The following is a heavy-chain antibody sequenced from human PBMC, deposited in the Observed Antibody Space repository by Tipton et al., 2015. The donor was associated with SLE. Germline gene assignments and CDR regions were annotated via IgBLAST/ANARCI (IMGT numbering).Heavy chain of an antibody. CDR3: ASPSMDTAIYY. V-gene: IGHV3-7*01. J-gene: IGHJ4*02. D-gene: IGHD5-18*01. CDR1: GFTFSSYW. CDR2: INQDGREK. Sequence: SLRLSCAASGFTFSSYWMSWVRQAPGKGLEWVANINQDGREKYYVDSVKGRFTISRDNAKNSLYRQMNSLRAEDTAVYYCASPSMDTAIYYWGQGTLVAVSS.